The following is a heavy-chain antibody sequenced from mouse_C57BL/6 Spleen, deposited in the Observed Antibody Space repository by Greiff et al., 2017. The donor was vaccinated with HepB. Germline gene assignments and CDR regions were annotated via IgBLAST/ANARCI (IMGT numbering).Heavy chain of an antibody. Sequence: EVKLQESGPGLVKPSQSLSLTCSVTGYSITSGYYWNWIRQFPGNKLEWMGYISYDGSNNYNPSLKNRISITRDTSKNQFFLKLNSVTTEDTATYYCSRGGDYYGSGDYFDYWGQGTTLTVSS. CDR3: SRGGDYYGSGDYFDY. J-gene: IGHJ2*01. CDR1: GYSITSGYY. CDR2: ISYDGSN. V-gene: IGHV3-6*01. D-gene: IGHD1-1*01.